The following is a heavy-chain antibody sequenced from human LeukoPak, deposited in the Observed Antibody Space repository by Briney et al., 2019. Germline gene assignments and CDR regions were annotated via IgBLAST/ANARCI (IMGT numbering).Heavy chain of an antibody. CDR1: GFTFSSYG. CDR3: AKSHHYYDSSGYYSTGFDY. CDR2: ISYDGSDK. V-gene: IGHV3-30*18. J-gene: IGHJ4*02. D-gene: IGHD3-22*01. Sequence: GGSLRLSCAASGFTFSSYGVHWVRQAPGKGLEWVAVISYDGSDKSYADSVKGRFTISRDNSKNTLFLQMNSLRAEDTAAYYCAKSHHYYDSSGYYSTGFDYWGQGTLVTVSS.